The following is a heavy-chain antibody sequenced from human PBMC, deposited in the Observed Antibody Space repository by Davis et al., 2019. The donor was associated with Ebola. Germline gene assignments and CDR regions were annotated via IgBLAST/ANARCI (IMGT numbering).Heavy chain of an antibody. Sequence: GESLKISCAASGFTFSSYAMSWVRQAPGKGLEWVSAISGSGGSTYYADSVKGRFNISRDNSKNTLYLQMNSLRAEDTAVYYCAKTHPVLLWFGEPTNWFDPWGQGTLVTVSS. CDR2: ISGSGGST. CDR1: GFTFSSYA. CDR3: AKTHPVLLWFGEPTNWFDP. J-gene: IGHJ5*02. V-gene: IGHV3-23*01. D-gene: IGHD3-10*01.